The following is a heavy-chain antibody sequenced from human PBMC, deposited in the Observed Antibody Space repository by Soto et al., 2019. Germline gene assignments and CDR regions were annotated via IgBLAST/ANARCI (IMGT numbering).Heavy chain of an antibody. V-gene: IGHV3-7*01. CDR2: IKQDGSEK. CDR3: ARDVLGPADF. J-gene: IGHJ4*02. CDR1: GFTFSNYW. D-gene: IGHD3-16*01. Sequence: EVQLVESGGGLVQPGGSLRLSCATSGFTFSNYWMSWVRQAPGKGLEWVANIKQDGSEKYYVDSVKGRFTISRDNAKSSLYLQMIGLRAEDTAVYYCARDVLGPADFWGQGTLVTVSS.